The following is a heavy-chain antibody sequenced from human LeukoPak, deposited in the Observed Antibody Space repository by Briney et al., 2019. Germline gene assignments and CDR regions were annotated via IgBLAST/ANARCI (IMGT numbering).Heavy chain of an antibody. J-gene: IGHJ3*02. CDR3: ARQMATIRLDAFDI. D-gene: IGHD5-24*01. CDR2: INAGNGNS. CDR1: GYTFTSYA. V-gene: IGHV1-3*01. Sequence: ASVKVSCKASGYTFTSYAMHWVRQAPGQRLEWMGWINAGNGNSKYSQKFQGRVTITRDTSVSTAYMELSSLRSEDTAVYYCARQMATIRLDAFDIWGQGTMVTVSS.